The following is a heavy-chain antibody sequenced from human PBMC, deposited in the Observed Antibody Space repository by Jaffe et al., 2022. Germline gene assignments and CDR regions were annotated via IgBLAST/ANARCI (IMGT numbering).Heavy chain of an antibody. CDR3: AGYQLLFYDAFNI. J-gene: IGHJ3*02. Sequence: EVQLLESGGGLVQPGGSLRLSCAASGFTFTSHAMSWVRQAPGKGLEWVSALSDSGGNTYYADSVKGRFTISRDNSKNMLYLQMNSLRAEDTAVYYCAGYQLLFYDAFNIWGQGTMVTVSS. D-gene: IGHD2-2*01. V-gene: IGHV3-23*01. CDR1: GFTFTSHA. CDR2: LSDSGGNT.